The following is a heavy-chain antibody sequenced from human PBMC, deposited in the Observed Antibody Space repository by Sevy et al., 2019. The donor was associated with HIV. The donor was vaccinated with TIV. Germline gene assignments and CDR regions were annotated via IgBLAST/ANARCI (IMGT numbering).Heavy chain of an antibody. Sequence: SETLSLTCTVSGGSISSYYWSWIRQPPGKGLEWIGYIYYSGSTNYNPSLKSRVTISVDTSKNQFSLKLSSVTAADTAVYYCARVSMGATTDYYYYYGMDVWGQRTTVTVSS. CDR2: IYYSGST. CDR3: ARVSMGATTDYYYYYGMDV. J-gene: IGHJ6*02. CDR1: GGSISSYY. D-gene: IGHD1-26*01. V-gene: IGHV4-59*01.